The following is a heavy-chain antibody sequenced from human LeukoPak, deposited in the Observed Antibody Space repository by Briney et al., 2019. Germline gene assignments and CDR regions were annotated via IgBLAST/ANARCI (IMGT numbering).Heavy chain of an antibody. CDR2: VSGSGGST. Sequence: GGSLRLSCAASGFTFSSYDMSWVRQASTKGLEWVTAVSGSGGSTYYADSVKGRFTISRDNSKNTLYLQMNSLRVEDTAVYYCANRPVWVHYAADYWGQGTLVTVSS. J-gene: IGHJ4*02. CDR3: ANRPVWVHYAADY. V-gene: IGHV3-23*01. CDR1: GFTFSSYD. D-gene: IGHD3-16*01.